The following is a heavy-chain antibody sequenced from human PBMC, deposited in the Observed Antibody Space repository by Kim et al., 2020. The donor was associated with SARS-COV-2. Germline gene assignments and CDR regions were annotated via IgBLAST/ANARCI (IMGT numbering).Heavy chain of an antibody. CDR3: ASPTHQRDGSYYFIFDY. V-gene: IGHV3-23*01. Sequence: GGSLRLSCAASGFTFSSYAMSWVRQAPGKGLEWVSAISGSGGSTYYADSVKGRFTISRDNSKNTLYLQMNSLRAEDTAVYYCASPTHQRDGSYYFIFDYWGQGTLVTVSS. CDR2: ISGSGGST. CDR1: GFTFSSYA. D-gene: IGHD1-26*01. J-gene: IGHJ4*02.